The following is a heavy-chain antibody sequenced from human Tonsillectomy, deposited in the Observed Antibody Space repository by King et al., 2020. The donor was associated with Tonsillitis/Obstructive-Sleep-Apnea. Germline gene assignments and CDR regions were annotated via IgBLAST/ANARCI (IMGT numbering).Heavy chain of an antibody. V-gene: IGHV4-59*01. CDR3: ARVRYFSGYNYYGMDV. D-gene: IGHD3-9*01. Sequence: VQLQESGPGLVKPSETLSLTCTVSGGSISSYYWSWIRQPPGKGLDWIGYIYYTGITNYNPSLKSRVSISVDTSKNQFSLTLTSVTAADTAVYYCARVRYFSGYNYYGMDVWGQGTTVTVSS. CDR1: GGSISSYY. J-gene: IGHJ6*02. CDR2: IYYTGIT.